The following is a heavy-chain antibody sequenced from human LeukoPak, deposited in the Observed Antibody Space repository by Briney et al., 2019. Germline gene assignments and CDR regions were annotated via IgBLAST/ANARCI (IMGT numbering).Heavy chain of an antibody. D-gene: IGHD3-10*01. V-gene: IGHV1-46*01. CDR3: ARDKDSLWFGEASFDP. J-gene: IGHJ5*02. Sequence: ASVKVSCKASGDTSTTYYIHWVRQAPGQGLEWMGIINPSGGSTSYAQKFQGRVTMTRDTSISTAYMELSRLRSHDTAVYYCARDKDSLWFGEASFDPWGRGTLVTVSS. CDR1: GDTSTTYY. CDR2: INPSGGST.